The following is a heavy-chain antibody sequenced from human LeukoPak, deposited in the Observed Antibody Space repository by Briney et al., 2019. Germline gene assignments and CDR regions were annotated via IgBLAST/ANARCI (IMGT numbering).Heavy chain of an antibody. CDR1: GYSISSGYY. CDR2: IDHSGST. V-gene: IGHV4-38-2*02. Sequence: SETLSLTCTVSGYSISSGYYWGWIRQPPGTGLEWIGEIDHSGSTKYNPSLKSRVTISVDPSKNQFYLRLSSVSVADTAMYFCVRGWKKFVVSFTGDFYYFMDVWGKGTTVMVSS. CDR3: VRGWKKFVVSFTGDFYYFMDV. D-gene: IGHD2-8*02. J-gene: IGHJ6*03.